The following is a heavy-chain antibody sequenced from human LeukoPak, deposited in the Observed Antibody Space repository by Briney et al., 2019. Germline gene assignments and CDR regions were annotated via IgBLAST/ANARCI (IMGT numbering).Heavy chain of an antibody. CDR2: IYYSGST. CDR3: ARGNIGNWNDAHSFDI. CDR1: GGSISSSSYY. Sequence: PSETLSLTCTVSGGSISSSSYYWGWIRQPPGKGLEWIGSIYYSGSTYYNPSLKSRVTISVDTSKNQFSLKLSSVTAADTAVYYCARGNIGNWNDAHSFDIWGQGTMVTVSS. D-gene: IGHD1-20*01. J-gene: IGHJ3*02. V-gene: IGHV4-39*07.